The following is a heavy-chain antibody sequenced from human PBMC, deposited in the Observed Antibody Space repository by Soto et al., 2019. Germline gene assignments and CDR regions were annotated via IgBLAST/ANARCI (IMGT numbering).Heavy chain of an antibody. CDR3: ARGIGSGSFYYYYGMDV. D-gene: IGHD1-26*01. J-gene: IGHJ6*02. Sequence: QVQLQQWGAGLLKPSETLSLTCAVYGGSFSGYYWSWIRQPPGKGLGGIGEINHSGSTNYNPSLKSRVTISVDTSKNQFSLKLSSVTAADTAVYYCARGIGSGSFYYYYGMDVWGQGTTVTVSS. CDR2: INHSGST. CDR1: GGSFSGYY. V-gene: IGHV4-34*01.